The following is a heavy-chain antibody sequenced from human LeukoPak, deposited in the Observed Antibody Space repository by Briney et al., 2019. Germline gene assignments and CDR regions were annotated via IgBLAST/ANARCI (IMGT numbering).Heavy chain of an antibody. CDR3: PRFDY. CDR1: GYTFTSYA. J-gene: IGHJ4*02. D-gene: IGHD1-26*01. V-gene: IGHV7-4-1*01. Sequence: ASVKVSCKASGYTFTSYAMNWVRQAPGQGLEWMGWINTHSGNPTYAQGFTGRFVFSLDTSVSTVSLQICSLTAEDTARGELPRFDYWGQGTLVTVSS. CDR2: INTHSGNP.